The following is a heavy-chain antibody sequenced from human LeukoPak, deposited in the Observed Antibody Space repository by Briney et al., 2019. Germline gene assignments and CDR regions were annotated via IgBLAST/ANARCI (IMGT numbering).Heavy chain of an antibody. V-gene: IGHV3-21*01. Sequence: PGGSLRLSCAASGFTFSSYRMNWVRQAPGKGLEWVSSISSLSSYIYYADSVKGRFTISRDNAKNSLYLQMNSLRAEDTAVYYCARYYDSSGYYNPIDYWGQGTLVTVSS. CDR3: ARYYDSSGYYNPIDY. D-gene: IGHD3-22*01. CDR1: GFTFSSYR. CDR2: ISSLSSYI. J-gene: IGHJ4*02.